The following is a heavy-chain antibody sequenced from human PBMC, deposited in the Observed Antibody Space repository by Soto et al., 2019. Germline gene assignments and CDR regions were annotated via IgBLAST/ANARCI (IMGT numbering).Heavy chain of an antibody. CDR2: IYYSGST. D-gene: IGHD3-22*01. Sequence: PSETLSLTCTVSGGSISTYYWGWIRQPPGKRLEWIGYIYYSGSTNYNPSLKSRVTISVDTSKNQFSLQLSSVTAADTAVYYCVRGFYDTRGYSATFDSWGQGTLVTVSS. CDR1: GGSISTYY. V-gene: IGHV4-59*12. CDR3: VRGFYDTRGYSATFDS. J-gene: IGHJ4*02.